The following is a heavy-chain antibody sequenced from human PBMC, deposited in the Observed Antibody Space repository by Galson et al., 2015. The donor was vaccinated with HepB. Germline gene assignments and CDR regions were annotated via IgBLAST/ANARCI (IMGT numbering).Heavy chain of an antibody. CDR2: ISAYNGNT. Sequence: SVKVSCKASGGTFSSYGISWVRQAPGQGLEWMGWISAYNGNTNYAQKLQGRVTMTTDTSTSTAYMELRSLRSDDTAVYYCARDRSSTSFRNFDYWGQGTLVTVSS. D-gene: IGHD2-2*01. CDR3: ARDRSSTSFRNFDY. V-gene: IGHV1-18*01. J-gene: IGHJ4*02. CDR1: GGTFSSYG.